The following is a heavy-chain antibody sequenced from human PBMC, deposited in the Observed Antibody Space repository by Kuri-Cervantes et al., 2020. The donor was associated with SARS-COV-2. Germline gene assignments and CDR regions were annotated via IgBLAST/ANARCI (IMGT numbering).Heavy chain of an antibody. CDR3: ASPRYYDFWSGPAGVMDV. CDR1: GFTFSSYG. Sequence: GGSLRLSCAASGFTFSSYGMHWVRQAPGKGLEWVAVIWYDGSNKYYADSVKGRFTISRDNSKNTLYLQMNSLRAEDTAVYYCASPRYYDFWSGPAGVMDVWGQGTTVTVSS. D-gene: IGHD3-3*01. CDR2: IWYDGSNK. J-gene: IGHJ6*02. V-gene: IGHV3-33*01.